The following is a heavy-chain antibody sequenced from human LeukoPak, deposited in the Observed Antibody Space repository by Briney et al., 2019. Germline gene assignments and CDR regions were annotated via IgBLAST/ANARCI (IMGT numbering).Heavy chain of an antibody. V-gene: IGHV4-30-2*01. J-gene: IGHJ4*02. Sequence: SSETLSLTCAVSGGSISSGGYSWSWIRQPPGKGLEWIGYIYHSGSTYYNPSLKSRVTISVDRSKNQFSLKLSSVTAADTAVYYCAREVEMAGIDYWGQGTLVTVSS. CDR2: IYHSGST. CDR1: GGSISSGGYS. CDR3: AREVEMAGIDY. D-gene: IGHD5-24*01.